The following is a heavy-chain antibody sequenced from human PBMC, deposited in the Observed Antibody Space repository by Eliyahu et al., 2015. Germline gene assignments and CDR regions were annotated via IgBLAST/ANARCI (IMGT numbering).Heavy chain of an antibody. CDR2: IIPIFGTA. V-gene: IGHV1-69*01. CDR1: GGTFSIYA. CDR3: AREGFRDTAMVTPFDY. J-gene: IGHJ4*02. Sequence: QVQLVQSGAEVKKPGSSVKVSCKASGGTFSIYAISWVRQAPRQGLEWMGGIIPIFGTANYAQKFQGRVTITADESTSTAYMELSSLRSEDTAVYYCAREGFRDTAMVTPFDYWGQGTLVTVSS. D-gene: IGHD5-18*01.